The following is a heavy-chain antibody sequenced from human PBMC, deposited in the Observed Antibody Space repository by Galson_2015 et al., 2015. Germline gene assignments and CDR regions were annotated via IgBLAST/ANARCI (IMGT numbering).Heavy chain of an antibody. Sequence: SLRLSCAASGFTFSSYGMHWVRQAPGKGLEWVAVIWYDGSNKYYADSVKGRFTISRDNSKNTLYLQMNSLRAEDTAVYYCASLGELSYYFDYWGQGTLVTVSS. CDR2: IWYDGSNK. J-gene: IGHJ4*02. CDR3: ASLGELSYYFDY. CDR1: GFTFSSYG. V-gene: IGHV3-33*01. D-gene: IGHD3-16*02.